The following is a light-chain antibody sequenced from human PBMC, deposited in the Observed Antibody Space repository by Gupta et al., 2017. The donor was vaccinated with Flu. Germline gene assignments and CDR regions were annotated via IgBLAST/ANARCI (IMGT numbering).Light chain of an antibody. Sequence: NCKSSHSVLYSYNNKNYLAWYQQKPGQPPKLLISWASTRESGVPDRFSGSGSGTDFTLTITSLQAEDVAVYYCQQYYSTPITFGQGTRLEIK. CDR1: HSVLYSYNNKNY. J-gene: IGKJ5*01. V-gene: IGKV4-1*01. CDR3: QQYYSTPIT. CDR2: WAS.